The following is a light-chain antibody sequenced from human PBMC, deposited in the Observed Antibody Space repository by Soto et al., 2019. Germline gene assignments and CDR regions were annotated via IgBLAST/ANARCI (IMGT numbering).Light chain of an antibody. CDR1: QSVLYSSNNKNY. J-gene: IGKJ1*01. V-gene: IGKV4-1*01. CDR2: WAY. CDR3: QQHYNTPWT. Sequence: DIVMTQSPDSLAVSLGERATINCKSSQSVLYSSNNKNYLAWYQQKAGQPHKLLIYWAYTRESGVHDRFSGSGSGTDFTLTIRSLQAEDVAVYYCQQHYNTPWTFGQGTKVDIK.